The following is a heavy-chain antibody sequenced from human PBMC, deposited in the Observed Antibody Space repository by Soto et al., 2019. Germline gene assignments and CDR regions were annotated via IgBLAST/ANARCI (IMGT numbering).Heavy chain of an antibody. D-gene: IGHD2-15*01. CDR3: AREVLGYCSGGSCYPAYYYYYGMYV. CDR1: GGTFSSYR. CDR2: IVPIYRTA. J-gene: IGHJ6*02. V-gene: IGHV1-69*13. Sequence: SVKVSCKASGGTFSSYRINWVRQAPGQGLEWVGGIVPIYRTADYAQKFQGRVTITADESARTSYMELRSLRSEDTPVYYRAREVLGYCSGGSCYPAYYYYYGMYVWGQGTTVTVS.